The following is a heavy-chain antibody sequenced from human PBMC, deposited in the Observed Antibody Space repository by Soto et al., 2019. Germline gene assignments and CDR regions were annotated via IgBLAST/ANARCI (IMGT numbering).Heavy chain of an antibody. CDR1: GHTFTGHH. Sequence: QVQLVQSGPEVKMPGASVKVSCKASGHTFTGHHMHWVRQAPGQGLEWMAYIDLDSSHTKYAQRFQGRVTTTSDTSITTAYMELSGLRSDDTALYYCGLEPTGTGGFDYWGQGTLLTVSS. V-gene: IGHV1-2*02. CDR2: IDLDSSHT. J-gene: IGHJ4*02. D-gene: IGHD7-27*01. CDR3: GLEPTGTGGFDY.